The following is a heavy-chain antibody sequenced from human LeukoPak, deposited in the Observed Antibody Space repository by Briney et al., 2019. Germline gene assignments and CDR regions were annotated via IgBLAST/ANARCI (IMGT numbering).Heavy chain of an antibody. Sequence: GGSLRLSXAASGFSFTDAWMTWVRQAPGKGLEWVGRIRSKTAGGTTDLAAPVKGRFSISRDDSKNTLYLQMNSLKTEATAVYYCARDFYLVFYWGQGTLVTVSS. CDR2: IRSKTAGGTT. D-gene: IGHD2/OR15-2a*01. V-gene: IGHV3-15*01. CDR1: GFSFTDAW. J-gene: IGHJ4*02. CDR3: ARDFYLVFY.